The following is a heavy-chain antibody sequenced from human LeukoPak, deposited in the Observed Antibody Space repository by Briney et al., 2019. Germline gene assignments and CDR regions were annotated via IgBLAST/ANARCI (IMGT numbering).Heavy chain of an antibody. D-gene: IGHD3-10*01. CDR3: ASDSYYGSGPYYYYGMDV. J-gene: IGHJ6*02. CDR1: GFTFSSYG. CDR2: IWYDGSNK. V-gene: IGHV3-33*01. Sequence: GGSLRLSCAASGFTFSSYGMHWVRQAPGKGLEWVAVIWYDGSNKYYADSVKGRFTISRDNSKNTLYLQMNSLRAEDTAVYYCASDSYYGSGPYYYYGMDVWGQGTTVTVSS.